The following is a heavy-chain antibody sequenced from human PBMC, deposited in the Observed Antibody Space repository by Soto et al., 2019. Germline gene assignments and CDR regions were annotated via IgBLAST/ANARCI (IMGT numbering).Heavy chain of an antibody. CDR1: GFTISSNA. Sequence: QVQLVESGGGVVQPGRSLRLSCAASGFTISSNAMHWVRQAPGKGLEWVAVMSYDGSNEYYADSVKGRFTISRDNSKNTLYLQMNSLRAEDTAVYSCARDSILSGTTRPPPLDYWGQGTLVTVSS. CDR3: ARDSILSGTTRPPPLDY. J-gene: IGHJ4*02. CDR2: MSYDGSNE. D-gene: IGHD4-17*01. V-gene: IGHV3-30-3*01.